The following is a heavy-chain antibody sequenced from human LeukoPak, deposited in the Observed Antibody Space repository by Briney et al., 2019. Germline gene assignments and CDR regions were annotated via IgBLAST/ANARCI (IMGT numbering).Heavy chain of an antibody. J-gene: IGHJ3*02. CDR1: GYTFTGYY. CDR3: ARGGPSNTNLLHDAFDI. V-gene: IGHV1-2*02. Sequence: ASVKVSCKASGYTFTGYYMHWVRQAPGQGLEWMGWINPNSGGTNYAQKFQGRVTMTRDTSISTAYMELSRLRSDDTAVYYCARGGPSNTNLLHDAFDIWGQGTMVTVSS. CDR2: INPNSGGT. D-gene: IGHD2-15*01.